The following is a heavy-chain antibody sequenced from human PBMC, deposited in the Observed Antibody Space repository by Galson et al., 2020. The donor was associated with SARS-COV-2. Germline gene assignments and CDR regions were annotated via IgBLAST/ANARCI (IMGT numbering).Heavy chain of an antibody. D-gene: IGHD3-3*01. V-gene: IGHV4-39*07. CDR3: APQPRQYYDFWSGSGNWFDP. CDR2: IYYSGST. J-gene: IGHJ5*02. CDR1: GGSISSSSYY. Sequence: SETLSLTCTVSGGSISSSSYYWGWIRQPPGKGLEWIGSIYYSGSTYYNPSLKSRVTISVDTSKNQFSLKLSSVTAADTAVYYCAPQPRQYYDFWSGSGNWFDPWGQGTLVTVSS.